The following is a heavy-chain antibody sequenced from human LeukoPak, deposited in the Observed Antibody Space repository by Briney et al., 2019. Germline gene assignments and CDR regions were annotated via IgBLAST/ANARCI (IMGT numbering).Heavy chain of an antibody. Sequence: SETLSLTCPVSGGSISGYYWSWIRQPPGKGLEWIGYIHYSGSTNYKSPLKSRITISTDTSKNQFSLKLDSVTAADTAVYYCARSSTWNDGFDIWGQRIMVIVSS. CDR2: IHYSGST. V-gene: IGHV4-59*01. J-gene: IGHJ3*02. CDR3: ARSSTWNDGFDI. D-gene: IGHD2-2*01. CDR1: GGSISGYY.